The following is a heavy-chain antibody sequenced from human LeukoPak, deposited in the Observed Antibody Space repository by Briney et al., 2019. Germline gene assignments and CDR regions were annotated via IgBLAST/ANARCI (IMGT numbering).Heavy chain of an antibody. J-gene: IGHJ4*02. D-gene: IGHD2-8*02. CDR1: GFALITSGVG. CDR2: IYWDNDR. CDR3: AHRVFQGGYWDSGKFDY. V-gene: IGHV2-5*02. Sequence: SGPTLLNPTQTLTLTCTFSGFALITSGVGVGWMRQPPGKAPECHALIYWDNDRPHNPSLRSKLTITKDTSKNKVVLTMNKMDPVDTATYYCAHRVFQGGYWDSGKFDYWGQGTPVTVSS.